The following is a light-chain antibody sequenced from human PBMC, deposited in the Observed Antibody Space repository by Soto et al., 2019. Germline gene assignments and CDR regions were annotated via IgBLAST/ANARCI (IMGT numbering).Light chain of an antibody. V-gene: IGKV3-11*01. J-gene: IGKJ4*01. CDR2: DAS. CDR3: HQRVNWPPT. Sequence: ETVLTQSPASLSLSPGDRATLSCRAGQSVSDYVAWYQQKPGQSPRLLFFDASSRATGVPARFSAGGSGTDFTLIISSLEPEDFAVYYCHQRVNWPPTFGGGTKVDSK. CDR1: QSVSDY.